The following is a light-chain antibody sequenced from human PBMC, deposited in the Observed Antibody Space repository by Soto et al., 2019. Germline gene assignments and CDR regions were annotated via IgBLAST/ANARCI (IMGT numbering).Light chain of an antibody. V-gene: IGKV3-20*01. Sequence: IVMTQSPATLSVSPWERATLSCRASQSVSSSYLAWYQQKPGQAPRLLIYGASSRATGIPDRFSGSGSGTDFTLTISRLEPEDFAVYYCQQYDSSRTFGQGTKVDIK. CDR2: GAS. J-gene: IGKJ1*01. CDR3: QQYDSSRT. CDR1: QSVSSSY.